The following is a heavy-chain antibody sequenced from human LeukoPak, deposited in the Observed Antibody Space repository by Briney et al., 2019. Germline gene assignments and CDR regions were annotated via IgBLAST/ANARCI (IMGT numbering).Heavy chain of an antibody. CDR2: IYPGDSDT. D-gene: IGHD4-17*01. V-gene: IGHV5-51*01. J-gene: IGHJ1*01. CDR1: GFSFSDYW. Sequence: HGESLKISCKGSGFSFSDYWIGWVRQMPGKGLELMGIIYPGDSDTRYGPSFQGQVTISADKSITTAYLQWSSLKASDTAMYYCARLHGDYAYFQPWGQGTLVTVSS. CDR3: ARLHGDYAYFQP.